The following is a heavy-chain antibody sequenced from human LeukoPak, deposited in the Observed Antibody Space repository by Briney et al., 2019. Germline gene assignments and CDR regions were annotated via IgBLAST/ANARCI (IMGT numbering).Heavy chain of an antibody. V-gene: IGHV3-7*01. D-gene: IGHD5-24*01. CDR1: GFTFRSHW. CDR3: ATISAQTFDI. J-gene: IGHJ3*02. Sequence: GGSLRLSCVGSGFTFRSHWVNWVRQSPGRGLEWVANIKPDGIDKYYVDSARGRFTVSRDNAKNSAFLQMTSLRAEDTAIDYCATISAQTFDIWGQGTLVSVSS. CDR2: IKPDGIDK.